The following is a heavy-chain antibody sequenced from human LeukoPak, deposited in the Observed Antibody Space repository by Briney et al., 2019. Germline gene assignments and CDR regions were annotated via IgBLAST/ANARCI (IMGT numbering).Heavy chain of an antibody. CDR3: AKDMSGGDCPDY. Sequence: GRSLRLPCAASAFTFSSYGMHWVRQAPGKGLEWVALISYDGSDKDYAKSVKGRFTISRDNSKNTLYLQMNSLRAEDTAVYYCAKDMSGGDCPDYWGQGTLVTVSS. D-gene: IGHD2-21*02. CDR2: ISYDGSDK. J-gene: IGHJ4*02. V-gene: IGHV3-30*18. CDR1: AFTFSSYG.